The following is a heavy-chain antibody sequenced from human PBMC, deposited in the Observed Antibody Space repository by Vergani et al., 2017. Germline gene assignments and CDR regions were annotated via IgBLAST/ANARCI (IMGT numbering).Heavy chain of an antibody. V-gene: IGHV1-46*01. J-gene: IGHJ6*02. CDR3: ARVNIVVVVAATSPDYYYYGMDV. CDR2: INPSGGST. D-gene: IGHD2-15*01. CDR1: GYTFTSYY. Sequence: QVQLVQSGAEVKKPGASVKVSCMASGYTFTSYYMHWVRQAPGQGLEWMGIINPSGGSTSYAQKFQGRVTMTRDTSTSTVYMELSSLRSEDTAVYYCARVNIVVVVAATSPDYYYYGMDVWGQGTTVTVSS.